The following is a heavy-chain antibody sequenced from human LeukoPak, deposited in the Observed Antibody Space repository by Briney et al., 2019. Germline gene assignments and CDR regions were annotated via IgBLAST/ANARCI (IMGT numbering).Heavy chain of an antibody. CDR3: TAERGYSYLF. D-gene: IGHD5-18*01. CDR1: GFTFTNAW. V-gene: IGHV3-15*01. Sequence: GGCLRLSCAASGFTFTNAWVRWVRQAPGKGREWFGRIKSKTKGGTTDYAAPLKGRITISRDDSKNTLYLQLNSLKTEDIAVYYCTAERGYSYLFWGQGTLVTVSS. J-gene: IGHJ4*02. CDR2: IKSKTKGGTT.